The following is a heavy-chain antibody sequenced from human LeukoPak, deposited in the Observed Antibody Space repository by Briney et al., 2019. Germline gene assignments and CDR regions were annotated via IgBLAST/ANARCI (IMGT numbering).Heavy chain of an antibody. D-gene: IGHD5-12*01. CDR3: ARGKASGGYSGYGLDAFDI. J-gene: IGHJ3*02. CDR1: GFTFSSYG. CDR2: IWDDGITK. Sequence: GGSLRLSCAASGFTFSSYGMHWVRQAPGKGLEWVAVIWDDGITKHYADSVKGRFTISRDNSKNTLYLQMNSLRAEDTAVYYCARGKASGGYSGYGLDAFDIWGQGTMVTVSS. V-gene: IGHV3-33*01.